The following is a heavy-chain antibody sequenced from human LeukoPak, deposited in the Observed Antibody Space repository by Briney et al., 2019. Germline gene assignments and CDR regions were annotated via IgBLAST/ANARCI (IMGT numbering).Heavy chain of an antibody. V-gene: IGHV4-39*07. J-gene: IGHJ4*02. CDR2: IYYSGST. CDR3: ARVQTYYDILTGYYPLYYFDY. Sequence: SETLSLTCTVSGGSISSSSYYWGWIRQPPGKGLEWIGSIYYSGSTYYNPSLKSRVTISVDTSKNQFSLKLSSVTAADTAVYYCARVQTYYDILTGYYPLYYFDYWGQGTLVTVSS. D-gene: IGHD3-9*01. CDR1: GGSISSSSYY.